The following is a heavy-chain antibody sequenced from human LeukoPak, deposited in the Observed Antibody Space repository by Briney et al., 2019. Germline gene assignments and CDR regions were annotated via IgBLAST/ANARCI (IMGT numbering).Heavy chain of an antibody. J-gene: IGHJ5*02. CDR1: GFTFSSYS. D-gene: IGHD6-19*01. CDR3: ASSSGWPYNWFDP. CDR2: ISSSSSTI. Sequence: PGGSLRLSCAASGFTFSSYSMNWVRQAPGKGLEWVSYISSSSSTIYYADSVKGRFTISRDNAKNSLYLQMNSLRAEDTAVYYCASSSGWPYNWFDPWGQGTLVTVSS. V-gene: IGHV3-48*01.